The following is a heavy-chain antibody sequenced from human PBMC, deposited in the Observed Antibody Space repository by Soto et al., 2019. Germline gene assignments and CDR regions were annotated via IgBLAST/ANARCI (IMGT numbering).Heavy chain of an antibody. V-gene: IGHV2-5*02. J-gene: IGHJ5*02. CDR1: GFSLSTSGVG. CDR3: AQLKARAVADGGAYNWFDP. Sequence: QITLKESGPTLVKPTQTLTLTCTFSGFSLSTSGVGVGWIRQPQGKALEWLALIYCDDDKRYSPSLKSRLTITKDTSKNQVVLTMTNMDPVDTSTYYCAQLKARAVADGGAYNWFDPWGQGTLVTVSS. D-gene: IGHD6-19*01. CDR2: IYCDDDK.